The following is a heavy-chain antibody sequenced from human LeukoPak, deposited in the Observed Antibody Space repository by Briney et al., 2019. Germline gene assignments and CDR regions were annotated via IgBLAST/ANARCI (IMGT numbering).Heavy chain of an antibody. CDR2: INHSGST. Sequence: PSETLSLTCTVSGYSISSGYYWGWIRQPPGKGLEWIGEINHSGSTNYNPSLKSRVTISVDTSKNQFSLKLNSVTAADTAVYYCARHRSGGPFQPIYYYYYMDVWGKGTTVTISS. D-gene: IGHD3-3*01. J-gene: IGHJ6*03. CDR3: ARHRSGGPFQPIYYYYYMDV. V-gene: IGHV4-38-2*02. CDR1: GYSISSGYY.